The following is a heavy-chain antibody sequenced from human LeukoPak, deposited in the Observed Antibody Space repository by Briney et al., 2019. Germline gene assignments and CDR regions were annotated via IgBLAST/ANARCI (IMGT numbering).Heavy chain of an antibody. Sequence: SQTLSLTCAISGDSVSSISVAWNWIRQSPSRGLEWLGRAYYRSKLYYEYAVSVKGRININPDPSKNQFSMQLNSVTPEDTAVYYCALARSEYHYGMDVWGQGTTVTVSS. CDR2: AYYRSKLYY. CDR1: GDSVSSISVA. V-gene: IGHV6-1*01. J-gene: IGHJ6*02. CDR3: ALARSEYHYGMDV.